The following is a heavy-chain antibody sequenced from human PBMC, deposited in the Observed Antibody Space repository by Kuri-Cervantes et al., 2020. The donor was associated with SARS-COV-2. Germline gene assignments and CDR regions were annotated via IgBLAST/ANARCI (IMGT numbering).Heavy chain of an antibody. V-gene: IGHV3-48*03. Sequence: YADSVKDRFTISRDNAKNSLYLQMNSLRAEDTAVYYCARSPTSNIVATIIRKSYYNYGMDVWGQGTTVTVSS. J-gene: IGHJ6*02. D-gene: IGHD5-12*01. CDR3: ARSPTSNIVATIIRKSYYNYGMDV.